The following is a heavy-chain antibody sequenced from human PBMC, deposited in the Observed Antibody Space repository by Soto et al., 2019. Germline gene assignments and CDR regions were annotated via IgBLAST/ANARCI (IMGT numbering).Heavy chain of an antibody. CDR3: AKGRDGEYEFWDY. Sequence: EVQLLESGGGLVQPGGSLRLSCAASGFTFSSYAMSWVRQAPGKGLEWVSGISGSGGTTYYADSVKGRFTISRDNSKNTLYLQMNSLRAEDMAISCCAKGRDGEYEFWDYWGQGTLVTVSS. CDR2: ISGSGGTT. D-gene: IGHD3-3*01. CDR1: GFTFSSYA. V-gene: IGHV3-23*01. J-gene: IGHJ4*02.